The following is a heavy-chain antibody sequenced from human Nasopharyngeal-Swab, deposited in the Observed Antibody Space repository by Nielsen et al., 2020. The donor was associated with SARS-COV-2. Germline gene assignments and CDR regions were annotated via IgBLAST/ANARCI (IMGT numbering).Heavy chain of an antibody. CDR3: AKGGSGWFDY. CDR1: GFTFSSYA. J-gene: IGHJ5*01. Sequence: GGSLRLSCAASGFTFSSYAMTWVRQAPGKGLEGVSYTSVTGGITYYADPVKGRFTISRDNSENTLYLQMSSLRAEDTAVYFCAKGGSGWFDYWGQGTLVTVSS. V-gene: IGHV3-23*01. CDR2: TSVTGGIT. D-gene: IGHD6-19*01.